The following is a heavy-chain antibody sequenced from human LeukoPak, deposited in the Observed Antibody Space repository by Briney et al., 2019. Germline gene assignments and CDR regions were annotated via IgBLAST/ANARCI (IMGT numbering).Heavy chain of an antibody. CDR2: ISSSGITI. J-gene: IGHJ1*01. Sequence: GGSLRLSCAASGFTFSSYDMNWVRQAPGKGLEWVSDISSSGITIYYADSVKGRFTISRDNAKNSLYLQMNSLSAEDTAVYYCAQGAYYYDSSGYYYWYFQHWGQGTLVTVSS. CDR1: GFTFSSYD. CDR3: AQGAYYYDSSGYYYWYFQH. D-gene: IGHD3-22*01. V-gene: IGHV3-48*03.